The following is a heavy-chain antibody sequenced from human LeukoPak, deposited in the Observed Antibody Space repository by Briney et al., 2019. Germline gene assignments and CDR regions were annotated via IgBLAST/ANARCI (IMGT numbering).Heavy chain of an antibody. CDR3: ARGVYSSSWSIDY. Sequence: GGSLRLSCAASGFTFSSYWMHWVRRAPGKGLVWVSRINSDGSSTSYADSVKGRFTISRDNAKNTLYLQMNSLRAEDTAVYYCARGVYSSSWSIDYWGQGTLVTVSS. V-gene: IGHV3-74*01. D-gene: IGHD6-13*01. J-gene: IGHJ4*02. CDR2: INSDGSST. CDR1: GFTFSSYW.